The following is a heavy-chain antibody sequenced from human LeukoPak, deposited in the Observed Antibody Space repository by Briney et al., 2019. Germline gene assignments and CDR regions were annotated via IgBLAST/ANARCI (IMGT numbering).Heavy chain of an antibody. CDR3: VRGGSWYAAFDF. V-gene: IGHV3-7*04. CDR2: IKQDGSET. D-gene: IGHD6-13*01. Sequence: GGSLRLSCAASGFTFTNYWMTWVRPAPGKGLEWVANIKQDGSETYYVDSVKGRFTLSRDNAKNSLFLQMNSLRAEDTAVYYCVRGGSWYAAFDFWGQGTVVPVSS. CDR1: GFTFTNYW. J-gene: IGHJ3*01.